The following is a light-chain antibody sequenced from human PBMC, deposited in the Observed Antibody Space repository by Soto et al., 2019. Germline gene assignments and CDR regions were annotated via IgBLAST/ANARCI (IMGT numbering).Light chain of an antibody. CDR3: QQYTGPPTT. J-gene: IGKJ5*01. V-gene: IGKV3-20*01. Sequence: EIILTQSPDTLSLSPGDRATLSSRASQTVSSNYLAWCQQRPGQAPRVXSYGASTRAAGIPDRVSGSGSGTEFTLTITRLEPEDSEVYFCQQYTGPPTTFGQGTRLEIK. CDR2: GAS. CDR1: QTVSSNY.